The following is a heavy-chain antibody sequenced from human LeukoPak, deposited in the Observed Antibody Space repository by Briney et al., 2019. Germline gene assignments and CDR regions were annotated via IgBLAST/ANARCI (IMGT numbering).Heavy chain of an antibody. Sequence: PGGSLRLSCAASGFTFSRHGMHWVRQAPGKGLEWVAVIWYDGSNKYYADSVKGRFTISRDNSKNTLYLQMNSLRAEDTAVYYCAREDYGDYLGGFDYWGQGTLVTVSS. D-gene: IGHD4-17*01. V-gene: IGHV3-33*01. J-gene: IGHJ4*02. CDR1: GFTFSRHG. CDR2: IWYDGSNK. CDR3: AREDYGDYLGGFDY.